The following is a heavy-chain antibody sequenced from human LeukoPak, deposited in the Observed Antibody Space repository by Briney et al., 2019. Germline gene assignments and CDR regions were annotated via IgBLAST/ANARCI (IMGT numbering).Heavy chain of an antibody. J-gene: IGHJ6*02. D-gene: IGHD3-16*01. CDR1: GYTFTAYY. CDR3: ATPLIDYYYHIDV. CDR2: INPNSGGA. Sequence: GASVKVSCKASGYTFTAYYMHWVRQAPGQGLEWMGWINPNSGGANYAQKFQRRVTVTRDTSISTAYMELSRLRSDDTAVYYCATPLIDYYYHIDVWGQGTTVTVS. V-gene: IGHV1-2*02.